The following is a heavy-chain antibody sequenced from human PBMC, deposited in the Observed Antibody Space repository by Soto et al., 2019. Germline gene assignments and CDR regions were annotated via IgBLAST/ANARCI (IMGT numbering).Heavy chain of an antibody. D-gene: IGHD2-15*01. V-gene: IGHV4-61*01. Sequence: SETLSLTCTVSGGSVSSGSYYWSWIRQPPGKGLEWIGYIYYSGSTNYNPSLKSRVTISVDTSKNQFSLKLSSVTAADTAVYYCARGGCSGGSCPPQRYYGMDVLGQGTTVTV. CDR2: IYYSGST. CDR3: ARGGCSGGSCPPQRYYGMDV. CDR1: GGSVSSGSYY. J-gene: IGHJ6*02.